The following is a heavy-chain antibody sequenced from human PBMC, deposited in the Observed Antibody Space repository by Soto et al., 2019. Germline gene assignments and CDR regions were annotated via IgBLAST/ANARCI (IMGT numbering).Heavy chain of an antibody. CDR3: AREIIPLTTDWYFDL. J-gene: IGHJ2*01. D-gene: IGHD4-17*01. Sequence: QVQLQESGPGLVKPSQTLSLTCTVSGGSISGGVYYWSWIRKPPGKGLEWIGYIFDSGGTYYNPSLKSRVTISVDTSKNQFSLRLSSVTAADTAVYYCAREIIPLTTDWYFDLWGRGTLVTVSS. CDR2: IFDSGGT. CDR1: GGSISGGVYY. V-gene: IGHV4-30-4*01.